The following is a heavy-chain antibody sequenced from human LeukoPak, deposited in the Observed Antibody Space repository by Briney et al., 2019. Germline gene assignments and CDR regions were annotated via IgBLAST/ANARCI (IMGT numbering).Heavy chain of an antibody. Sequence: MTSETLSLTCAVYGGSFSGYYWSWIRQPPGKGLEWIGEINHSGSTNYNPSLKSRVTISVDASKNQFSLKLSPVTAADTAVYYCARGRTGYHLLPTKKDYSYYYMDVWDKGTTVTVSS. J-gene: IGHJ6*03. CDR2: INHSGST. V-gene: IGHV4-34*01. CDR1: GGSFSGYY. CDR3: ARGRTGYHLLPTKKDYSYYYMDV. D-gene: IGHD2-2*01.